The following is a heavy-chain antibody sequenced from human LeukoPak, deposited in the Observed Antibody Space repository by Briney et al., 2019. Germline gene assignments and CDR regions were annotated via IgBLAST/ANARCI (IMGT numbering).Heavy chain of an antibody. CDR2: IYYSGST. CDR1: GGSISSYY. J-gene: IGHJ5*02. V-gene: IGHV4-59*01. D-gene: IGHD3-10*01. CDR3: ARDHYYYGSGSYPYGP. Sequence: PSETLSLTCTVSGGSISSYYWGWIRQPPGKGLDWIGYIYYSGSTNYNPSLKSRVTISVDTSKNQFSLKLSSVTAADTAVYYCARDHYYYGSGSYPYGPWGQGTLVTVSS.